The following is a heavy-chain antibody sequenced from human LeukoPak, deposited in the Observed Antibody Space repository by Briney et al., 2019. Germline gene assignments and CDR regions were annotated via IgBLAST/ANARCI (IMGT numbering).Heavy chain of an antibody. V-gene: IGHV1-46*01. CDR2: INPSGGST. J-gene: IGHJ4*02. CDR1: GYTFTSYY. D-gene: IGHD3-22*01. CDR3: ARAEVATYYYDSSGLTGEFDY. Sequence: ASVKVSCKASGYTFTSYYMHWVRQAPGQGLEWMGIINPSGGSTSYAQKFQGRVTMTRDTSTSTVYMELSSLRSEDTAVYYCARAEVATYYYDSSGLTGEFDYWGQGTPVTVSS.